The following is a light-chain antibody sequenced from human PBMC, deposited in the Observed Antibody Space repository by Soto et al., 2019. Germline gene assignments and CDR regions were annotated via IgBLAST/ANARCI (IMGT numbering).Light chain of an antibody. Sequence: IQMTQSPSSLSASVGDRVTITCRASQSISIYLNWYQHKPGKAPNLLIYAASSLQSGVPSRFSGSGSGTDFTLTISSLQPEDFATYYCLQDYNYPRTFGQGTKVDIK. CDR1: QSISIY. CDR3: LQDYNYPRT. CDR2: AAS. V-gene: IGKV1-6*01. J-gene: IGKJ1*01.